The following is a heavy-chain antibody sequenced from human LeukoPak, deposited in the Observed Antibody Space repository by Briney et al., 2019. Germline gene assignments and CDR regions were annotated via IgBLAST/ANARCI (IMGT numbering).Heavy chain of an antibody. Sequence: TLSLTCTVSGGSISSGGYYWSWIRQHPGKGLEWIGYIYYSGSTYYNPSLKSRVTISVDTSKSQFSLKLSSVTAADTAVYYCARQGPSGDSSSRLSFDYWGQGTLVTVSS. D-gene: IGHD6-6*01. CDR3: ARQGPSGDSSSRLSFDY. CDR2: IYYSGST. V-gene: IGHV4-31*03. CDR1: GGSISSGGYY. J-gene: IGHJ4*02.